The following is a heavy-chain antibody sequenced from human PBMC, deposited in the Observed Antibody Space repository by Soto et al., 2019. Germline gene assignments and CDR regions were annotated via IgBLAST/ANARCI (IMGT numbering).Heavy chain of an antibody. CDR3: AKGRAITVFGVITPFDS. CDR2: ISGNSGTT. CDR1: GFNFSNYA. V-gene: IGHV3-23*01. J-gene: IGHJ4*02. D-gene: IGHD3-3*01. Sequence: EVQLLESGGDFKQPGGSLRLSCAGSGFNFSNYALNWVRQAPGKRLEWVSVISGNSGTTYYAASVMSRFTISRDKSKKTLYLQMISLRAADTAVYYCAKGRAITVFGVITPFDSWGQGTRVTVSS.